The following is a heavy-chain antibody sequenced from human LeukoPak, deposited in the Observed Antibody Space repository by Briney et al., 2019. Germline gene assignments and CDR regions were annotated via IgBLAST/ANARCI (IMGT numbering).Heavy chain of an antibody. CDR1: GGSFSGYY. CDR3: ARGNILTGYCFDF. Sequence: SETLSLTCAVYGGSFSGYYWSWIRQPPGRGLEWVGEIHYTGATSYNPSLKSRATISTDTSKNQFSLRLSSVTAADTAVYYCARGNILTGYCFDFWGQGALVTVSS. D-gene: IGHD3-9*01. V-gene: IGHV4-34*01. CDR2: IHYTGAT. J-gene: IGHJ4*02.